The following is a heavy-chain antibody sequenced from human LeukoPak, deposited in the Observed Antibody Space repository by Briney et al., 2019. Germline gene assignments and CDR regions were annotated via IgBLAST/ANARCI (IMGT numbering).Heavy chain of an antibody. D-gene: IGHD3-22*01. Sequence: PGGSLRLSCAASGFTFSSYGMHWVRQAPGKGLEWVAVISYDGSNTYYADSVKGRFTISRDNSKNTLYLQMNSLRAEDTVVYYCAKEAYDSSGYLGYFDYWGQGTLVTVSS. CDR1: GFTFSSYG. V-gene: IGHV3-30*18. CDR2: ISYDGSNT. CDR3: AKEAYDSSGYLGYFDY. J-gene: IGHJ4*02.